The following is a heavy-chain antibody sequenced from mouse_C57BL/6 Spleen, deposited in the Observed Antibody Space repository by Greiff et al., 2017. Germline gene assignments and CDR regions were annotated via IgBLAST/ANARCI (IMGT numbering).Heavy chain of an antibody. D-gene: IGHD2-4*01. Sequence: QVHVKQSGAELVKPGASVKLSCKASGYTFTSYWMHWVKQRPGRGLEWIGRIDPNSGGTKYNEKFKSKATLTVDKPSSTAYMQLSSLTSEDSAVYYCARWGDDYDGDYYAMDYWGQGTSVTVSS. J-gene: IGHJ4*01. CDR3: ARWGDDYDGDYYAMDY. CDR1: GYTFTSYW. CDR2: IDPNSGGT. V-gene: IGHV1-72*01.